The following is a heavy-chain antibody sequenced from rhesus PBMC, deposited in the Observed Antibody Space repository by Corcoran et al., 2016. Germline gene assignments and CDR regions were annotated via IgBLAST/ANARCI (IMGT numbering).Heavy chain of an antibody. Sequence: QVQLQESGPGLVKPSETLSLTCTVSGASISSYWWSWIRQPPGKGLEWIGEINGNSGVPNYTPPLKSRVTISRDTSKNQFSLKLSSVTAADTAVYYCAIGSIFVDVWGRGVLVTVSS. J-gene: IGHJ5-2*02. V-gene: IGHV4-80*01. CDR2: INGNSGVP. CDR3: AIGSIFVDV. CDR1: GASISSYW. D-gene: IGHD3-3*01.